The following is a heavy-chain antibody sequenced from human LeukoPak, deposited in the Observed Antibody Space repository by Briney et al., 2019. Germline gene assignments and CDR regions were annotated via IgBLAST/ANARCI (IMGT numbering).Heavy chain of an antibody. CDR2: INWSGGST. J-gene: IGHJ4*02. CDR1: GFTFSDYY. CDR3: ARAPITSPFYFDY. Sequence: GGSLRLSCAASGFTFSDYYMSWVRQVPGKGLEWVSGINWSGGSTAYADPMRGRITISRDNAKNSLYLQMDSLRAEDTALYYCARAPITSPFYFDYWGQGTLVTVSS. V-gene: IGHV3-20*04. D-gene: IGHD2-2*01.